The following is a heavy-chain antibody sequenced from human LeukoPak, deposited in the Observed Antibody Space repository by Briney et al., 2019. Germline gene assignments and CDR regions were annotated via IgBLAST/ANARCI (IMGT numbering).Heavy chain of an antibody. V-gene: IGHV1-2*06. Sequence: GASVKVSCKASGYTFTGYYMHWVRQAPGQGLEWMGRINPNSGGTNYAQKFQGRVTMTRDTSISTAYMELSRLRSDDTAVYYCASLSSGWYKEFVDHWGQGTLVTVSS. CDR3: ASLSSGWYKEFVDH. J-gene: IGHJ4*02. D-gene: IGHD6-19*01. CDR2: INPNSGGT. CDR1: GYTFTGYY.